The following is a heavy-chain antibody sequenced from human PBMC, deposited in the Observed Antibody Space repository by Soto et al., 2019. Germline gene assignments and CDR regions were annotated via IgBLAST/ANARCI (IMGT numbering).Heavy chain of an antibody. CDR1: GGTFSSYA. J-gene: IGHJ4*02. D-gene: IGHD3-22*01. V-gene: IGHV1-69*06. CDR2: IIPIFGTA. CDR3: ATGLHTYYYDSSGYYPFDY. Sequence: VASVKVSCKASGGTFSSYAISWVRQAPGQGLEWMGGIIPIFGTANYAQKFQGRVTITADKSTSTAYMELSSLRSEDTAVYYCATGLHTYYYDSSGYYPFDYWGQGTLVTVSS.